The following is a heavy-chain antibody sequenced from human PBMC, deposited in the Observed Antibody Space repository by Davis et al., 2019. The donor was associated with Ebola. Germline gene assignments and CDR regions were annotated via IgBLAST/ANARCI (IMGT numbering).Heavy chain of an antibody. Sequence: GESLKISCAASGFTFSSYGMHWVRQAPGKGLEWVAVIWYDGSNKYYADSVKGRFTISRDNSKNTLYLQMNSLRAEDTAVYYCARDGSNYGDYPGDWGQGTLVTVSS. CDR2: IWYDGSNK. V-gene: IGHV3-33*01. CDR1: GFTFSSYG. CDR3: ARDGSNYGDYPGD. J-gene: IGHJ4*02. D-gene: IGHD4-17*01.